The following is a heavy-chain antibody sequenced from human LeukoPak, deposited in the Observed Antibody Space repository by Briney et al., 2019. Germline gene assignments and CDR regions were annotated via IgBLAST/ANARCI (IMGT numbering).Heavy chain of an antibody. Sequence: PGGSLRLSCAASGFTFSSYSMNWVRQAPGKGLEWVSYINSSSSTIYYADSVKGRFTISRDNSKNTLYLQMNRLRAEDTAVYYCAKDLKKVGATGGLDYWGQGTLVTVSS. CDR1: GFTFSSYS. D-gene: IGHD1-26*01. J-gene: IGHJ4*02. CDR3: AKDLKKVGATGGLDY. V-gene: IGHV3-48*01. CDR2: INSSSSTI.